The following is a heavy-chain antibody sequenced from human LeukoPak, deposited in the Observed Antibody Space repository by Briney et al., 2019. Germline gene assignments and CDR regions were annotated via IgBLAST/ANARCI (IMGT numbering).Heavy chain of an antibody. CDR1: GGSISSYY. J-gene: IGHJ4*02. CDR3: RATWGIMGTTFDY. Sequence: SETLSLTCTVSGGSISSYYWSWIRQPPGKGLEWIGYIYYSGSTNYNPSLKSRVTISVDTSRNQFSLKLSSVTAADTAVYYCRATWGIMGTTFDYWGQGSLVTVSS. D-gene: IGHD3-16*01. V-gene: IGHV4-59*01. CDR2: IYYSGST.